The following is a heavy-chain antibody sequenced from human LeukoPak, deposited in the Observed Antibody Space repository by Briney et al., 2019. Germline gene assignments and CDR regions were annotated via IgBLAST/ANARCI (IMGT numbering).Heavy chain of an antibody. Sequence: GGSLRLSYAVSGFIFSNYAMNWVRQAPGKGLEWVSAISGSGGSTYYADSVKGRFTISRDNSKNTLYLQMNSLRAEDTALYYCARVVYDFWSAYDYWGQGTLVTVSS. CDR1: GFIFSNYA. V-gene: IGHV3-23*01. D-gene: IGHD3-3*01. CDR3: ARVVYDFWSAYDY. J-gene: IGHJ4*02. CDR2: ISGSGGST.